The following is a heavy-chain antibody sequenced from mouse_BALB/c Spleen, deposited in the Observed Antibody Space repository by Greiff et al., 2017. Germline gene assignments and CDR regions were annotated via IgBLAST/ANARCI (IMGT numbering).Heavy chain of an antibody. CDR3: ARRMSDYYYAMDY. CDR1: GFTFSSYT. J-gene: IGHJ4*01. CDR2: ISNGGGST. V-gene: IGHV5-12-2*01. D-gene: IGHD2-4*01. Sequence: EVMLVESGGGLVQPGGSLKLSCAASGFTFSSYTMSWVRQTPEKRLEWVAYISNGGGSTYYPDTVKGRFTISRDNAKNTLYLQMSSLKSEDTAMYYCARRMSDYYYAMDYWGQGTSVTVSS.